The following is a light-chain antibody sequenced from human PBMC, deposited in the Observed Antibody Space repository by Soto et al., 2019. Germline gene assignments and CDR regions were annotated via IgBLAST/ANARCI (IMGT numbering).Light chain of an antibody. CDR3: ITRDSGLTAGV. Sequence: QSGLTQPPSVSAAPGQKVIISCSGSRSNIGSNHVSWYQHVPGTAPKLLIYDNDKRPSGIPDRFSGSKSGTSATLGITGLQTADEADYYCITRDSGLTAGVFGGGTKLTVL. V-gene: IGLV1-51*01. J-gene: IGLJ3*02. CDR1: RSNIGSNH. CDR2: DND.